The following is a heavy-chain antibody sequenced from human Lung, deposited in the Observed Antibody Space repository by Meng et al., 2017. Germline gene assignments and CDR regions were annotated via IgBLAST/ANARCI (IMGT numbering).Heavy chain of an antibody. CDR2: INHSGST. D-gene: IGHD4-11*01. V-gene: IGHV4-34*01. CDR1: GGSFSYYY. Sequence: QVRLKEWGGGLLKASGTLSLTCVVSGGSFSYYYWSCSRQPRGKGLEWIGEINHSGSTNYNPSIESRATISVDTSQNNLSLKLSSVTAADSAVYYCARGPTTMAHDFDYWGQGTLVTVSS. CDR3: ARGPTTMAHDFDY. J-gene: IGHJ4*02.